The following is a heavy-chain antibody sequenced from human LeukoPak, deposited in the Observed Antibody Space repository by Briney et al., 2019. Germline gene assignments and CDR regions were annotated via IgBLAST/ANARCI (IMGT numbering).Heavy chain of an antibody. CDR2: ISAYNGNT. CDR3: ARGYSSSWGDY. D-gene: IGHD6-13*01. V-gene: IGHV1-18*04. J-gene: IGHJ4*02. Sequence: ASVKVSCKASGYTFTGYYMHWVRQAPGQGLEWMGWISAYNGNTNYAQKLQGRVTMTTDTSTSTAYMELSSLRSEDTAVYYCARGYSSSWGDYWGQGTLVTVSS. CDR1: GYTFTGYY.